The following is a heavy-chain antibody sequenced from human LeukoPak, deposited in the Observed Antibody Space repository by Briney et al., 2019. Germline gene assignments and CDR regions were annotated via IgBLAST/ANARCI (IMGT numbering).Heavy chain of an antibody. V-gene: IGHV3-53*01. D-gene: IGHD2-2*01. J-gene: IGHJ4*02. CDR3: ARDAGYCSSTSCYGVFDY. Sequence: PSGGSLRLSCAASGFTVSSNYMSWVRQAPGKGLEWVSVIYSGGSTYYADSVKGRFTISRDNSKNTLYLQMISLRAEDTAVYYCARDAGYCSSTSCYGVFDYWGQGTLVTVSS. CDR1: GFTVSSNY. CDR2: IYSGGST.